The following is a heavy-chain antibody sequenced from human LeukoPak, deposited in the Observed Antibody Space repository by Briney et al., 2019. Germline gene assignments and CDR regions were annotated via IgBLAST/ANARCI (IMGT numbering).Heavy chain of an antibody. CDR2: IYYSGST. CDR1: GGSISSYY. CDR3: ARLPIGDYYFDY. V-gene: IGHV4-59*08. Sequence: SETLSLTCTVSGGSISSYYWSWIRQPPGKGLEWIGYIYYSGSTNYNPSLKSRVTISVDTSKNQFSLKLSSVTAADTAVYYCARLPIGDYYFDYWGQGTLVTVSS. D-gene: IGHD4-17*01. J-gene: IGHJ4*02.